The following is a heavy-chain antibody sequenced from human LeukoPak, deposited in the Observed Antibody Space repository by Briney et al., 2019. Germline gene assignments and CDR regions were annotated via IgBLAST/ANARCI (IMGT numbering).Heavy chain of an antibody. CDR3: ARSSRNYRGRYPDS. CDR2: IYNGYT. J-gene: IGHJ5*01. V-gene: IGHV4-59*01. Sequence: SETLSLTCTVSGGSFSSYYWNWIRQSPGKGLEWIGYIYNGYTDYRPSLKSRVTISVDTSKNHLSLKLSSVTAADTAVYYCARSSRNYRGRYPDSWGQGTLVTVSS. D-gene: IGHD1-26*01. CDR1: GGSFSSYY.